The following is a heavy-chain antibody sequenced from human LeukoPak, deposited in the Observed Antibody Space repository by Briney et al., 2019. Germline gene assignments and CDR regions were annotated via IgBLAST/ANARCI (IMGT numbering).Heavy chain of an antibody. CDR1: GYTFTGYY. CDR3: ARVPPNYRWFDP. D-gene: IGHD4/OR15-4a*01. Sequence: GASVKVSCKASGYTFTGYYMHWVRQAPGQGLERMGWINPNSGGTNYAQKFQGRVTMTRDTSISTAYMELSRLRSDDTAVYYCARVPPNYRWFDPWGQGTLVTVSS. CDR2: INPNSGGT. J-gene: IGHJ5*02. V-gene: IGHV1-2*02.